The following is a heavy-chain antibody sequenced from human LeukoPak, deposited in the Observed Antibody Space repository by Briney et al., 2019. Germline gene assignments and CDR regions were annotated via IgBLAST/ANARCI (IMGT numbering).Heavy chain of an antibody. J-gene: IGHJ3*02. CDR2: NSGST. Sequence: SETLSLTCTVSGDSLSDYFWSWIRQPPGKGLEWIGYNSGSTNYNASLKSRVTILLVRSKNQFSLKLSSVTAADTAVYYCARGRGYGGNYLRSFDIWGQGTMATVSS. CDR3: ARGRGYGGNYLRSFDI. D-gene: IGHD1-26*01. V-gene: IGHV4-59*08. CDR1: GDSLSDYF.